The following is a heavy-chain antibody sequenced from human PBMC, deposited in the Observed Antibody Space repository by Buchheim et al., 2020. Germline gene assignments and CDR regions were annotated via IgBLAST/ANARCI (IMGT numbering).Heavy chain of an antibody. CDR3: ARDGRGIAAAGYYYYGMDV. CDR1: GFTFSSYG. J-gene: IGHJ6*02. D-gene: IGHD6-13*01. V-gene: IGHV3-33*01. CDR2: ILYDGSNK. Sequence: QVQLVESGGGVVQPGRSLRLSCAASGFTFSSYGVHWVRQAPGKGLEWVAVILYDGSNKYYADSVKGRFTISRDNSKNTLYLQMNSLRAEDTAVYYCARDGRGIAAAGYYYYGMDVWGQGTT.